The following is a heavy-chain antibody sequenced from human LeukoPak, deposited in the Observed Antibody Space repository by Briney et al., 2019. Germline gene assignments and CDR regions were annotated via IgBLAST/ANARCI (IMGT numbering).Heavy chain of an antibody. V-gene: IGHV3-21*01. Sequence: NPGGSLRLSCGASGFTLSSHIMNWVRQAPGGGLAWVSSIGSSSSAIYYADSVKGRFTISRDNAKNSLYLQMNSLRGEDTAVYYCAREEDFDYWGQGTLVTVSS. J-gene: IGHJ4*02. CDR2: IGSSSSAI. CDR3: AREEDFDY. CDR1: GFTLSSHI.